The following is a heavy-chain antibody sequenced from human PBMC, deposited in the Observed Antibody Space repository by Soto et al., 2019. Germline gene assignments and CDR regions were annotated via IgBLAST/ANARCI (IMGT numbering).Heavy chain of an antibody. CDR1: GFTFSSYW. D-gene: IGHD6-19*01. Sequence: GGSLRLSCAASGFTFSSYWMSWVRQAPGKGLEWVANIKQDGSEKYYVDSVKGRFTISRDNAKNSLYLQMNSLRAEDTAVYYCARVRSGWDQRRHYWYFDLWGRGTLVTVSS. J-gene: IGHJ2*01. CDR3: ARVRSGWDQRRHYWYFDL. CDR2: IKQDGSEK. V-gene: IGHV3-7*01.